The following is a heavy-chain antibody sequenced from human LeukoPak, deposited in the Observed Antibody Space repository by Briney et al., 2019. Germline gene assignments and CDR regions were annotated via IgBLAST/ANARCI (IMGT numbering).Heavy chain of an antibody. CDR1: GGSISSYY. J-gene: IGHJ4*02. D-gene: IGHD2-8*01. Sequence: PSETLSLTCTVSGGSISSYYWSWIRQPPGKGLEWIGYIYYSGSTNYNPSLKSRVTISVDTSKNQFSLKLSSVTAADTAVYYCARSIGYGTSFDYWGQGTLVTVSS. CDR2: IYYSGST. CDR3: ARSIGYGTSFDY. V-gene: IGHV4-59*08.